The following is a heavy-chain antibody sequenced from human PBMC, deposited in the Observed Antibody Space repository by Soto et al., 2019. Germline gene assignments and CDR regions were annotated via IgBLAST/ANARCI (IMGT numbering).Heavy chain of an antibody. CDR3: ARLFPFDDLWSGSQLLAFDI. Sequence: QVQLQESGPGLVKPSETLSLTCTVSGGSISSFYWSWIRQPPGKGLEWIGYIYYIGSTNYNPSLKSRVIISLDTSKKQLSVKLSSVTVADTAVYFCARLFPFDDLWSGSQLLAFDIWGQGTMVTVAS. V-gene: IGHV4-59*01. J-gene: IGHJ3*02. CDR2: IYYIGST. D-gene: IGHD3-3*01. CDR1: GGSISSFY.